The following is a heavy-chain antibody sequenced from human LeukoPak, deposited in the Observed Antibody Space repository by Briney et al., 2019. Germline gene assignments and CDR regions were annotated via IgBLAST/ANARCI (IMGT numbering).Heavy chain of an antibody. CDR3: AREGSYREFDY. J-gene: IGHJ4*02. CDR2: IYTSGST. D-gene: IGHD2-15*01. Sequence: SETLSLTCTDSGGSISSYYWSWIRQPAGKGLEWIGRIYTSGSTNYNPSLKSRVTISVDTSKNQFSLKLSSVTAADTAVYYCAREGSYREFDYWGQGTLVTVSS. CDR1: GGSISSYY. V-gene: IGHV4-4*07.